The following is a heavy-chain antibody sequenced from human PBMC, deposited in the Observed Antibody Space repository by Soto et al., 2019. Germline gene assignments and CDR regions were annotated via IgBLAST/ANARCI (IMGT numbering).Heavy chain of an antibody. V-gene: IGHV3-48*01. CDR3: ARHPERIAEIGWFDP. Sequence: PGGSLRLSCAASGFTFSSYSMNWVRQAPGKGLEWVSYISSSSSTIYYADSVKGRFTISRDNAKNSLYLQMNNLRAEDTAVYYCARHPERIAEIGWFDPWGQGTLVTVSS. J-gene: IGHJ5*02. CDR1: GFTFSSYS. CDR2: ISSSSSTI. D-gene: IGHD6-13*01.